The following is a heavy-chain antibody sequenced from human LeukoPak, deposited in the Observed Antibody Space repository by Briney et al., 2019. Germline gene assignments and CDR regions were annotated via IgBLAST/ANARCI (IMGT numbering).Heavy chain of an antibody. CDR1: GFTFSNYA. Sequence: GGSLRLSCAASGFTFSNYAMSWVRQAPGKGLEWVSLIGGSGNNIYYADSVKGRFTISRDSAKNSLYLQMNSLRAEDTAVYYCARGPLGFCSTNSCPFDYWGQGTLVTVSS. V-gene: IGHV3-23*01. J-gene: IGHJ4*02. CDR3: ARGPLGFCSTNSCPFDY. D-gene: IGHD2-2*01. CDR2: IGGSGNNI.